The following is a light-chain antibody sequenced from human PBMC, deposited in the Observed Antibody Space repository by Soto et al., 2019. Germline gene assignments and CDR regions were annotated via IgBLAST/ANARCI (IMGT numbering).Light chain of an antibody. V-gene: IGKV1-5*03. J-gene: IGKJ2*03. CDR1: QNIFTW. CDR2: KSS. Sequence: GDRVTITCRASQNIFTWLAWYQKKAGKDPTLLIYKSSTLQSGVPPRFSGSGSGTEFTLTIASLQPEDFATYYCQQYSSYYSFGQGTRLEIK. CDR3: QQYSSYYS.